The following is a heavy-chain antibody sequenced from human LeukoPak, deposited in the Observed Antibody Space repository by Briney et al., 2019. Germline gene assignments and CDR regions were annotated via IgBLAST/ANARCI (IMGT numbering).Heavy chain of an antibody. CDR3: ARHQHSGRKHYYGMDV. V-gene: IGHV4-59*08. Sequence: PSETLSLTCTVSGGSIGIYYWSWIRQPPGKGLEWIGYIYFDGSTNYNPSLKSRVPISVDTSKNQFSLRLNSVTAADTAVYYCARHQHSGRKHYYGMDVWGQGTTVTVSS. J-gene: IGHJ6*02. CDR1: GGSIGIYY. CDR2: IYFDGST. D-gene: IGHD1-26*01.